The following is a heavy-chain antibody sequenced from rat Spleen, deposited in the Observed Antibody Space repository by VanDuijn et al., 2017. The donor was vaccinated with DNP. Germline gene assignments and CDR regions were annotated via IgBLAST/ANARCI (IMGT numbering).Heavy chain of an antibody. D-gene: IGHD4-3*01. Sequence: QVQLKESGPGLVQPSQTLSLTCTVSGFSLTSYTVSWVRQPPGKGLEWIASMSSGGSTYYNSALKSRLTIIKDTSKSQVFLKMNSLQTEDTATYYCARDLIIRDTTSAMDAWGQGTSVTVSS. CDR3: ARDLIIRDTTSAMDA. V-gene: IGHV2-6*01. CDR2: MSSGGST. J-gene: IGHJ4*01. CDR1: GFSLTSYT.